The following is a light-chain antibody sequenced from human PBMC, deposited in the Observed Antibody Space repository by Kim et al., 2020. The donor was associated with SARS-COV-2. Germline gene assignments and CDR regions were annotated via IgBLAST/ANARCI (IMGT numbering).Light chain of an antibody. Sequence: ALSPGERATRSCRPSQSVSGYLAWYQQKAGQAPRLLIYDASNRATGIPARFSGSGSGTDFTLTISSLQAEDFAVYYCQQRSNWWTFGQGTKVDIK. V-gene: IGKV3-11*01. CDR3: QQRSNWWT. CDR1: QSVSGY. J-gene: IGKJ1*01. CDR2: DAS.